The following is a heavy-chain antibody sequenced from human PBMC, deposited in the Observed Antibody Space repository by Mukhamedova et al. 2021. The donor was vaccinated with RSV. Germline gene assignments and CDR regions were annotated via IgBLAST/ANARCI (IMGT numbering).Heavy chain of an antibody. CDR3: ATLVEMASIAPRGRPDY. J-gene: IGHJ4*01. D-gene: IGHD5-24*01. CDR2: ISYDGTNK. Sequence: SYAMHWVRQAPGKGLEWVAVISYDGTNKYYADSVKGRFTISRDNSKNTLYLQMNSLRAEDTAVYYCATLVEMASIAPRGRPDYW. CDR1: SYA. V-gene: IGHV3-30*01.